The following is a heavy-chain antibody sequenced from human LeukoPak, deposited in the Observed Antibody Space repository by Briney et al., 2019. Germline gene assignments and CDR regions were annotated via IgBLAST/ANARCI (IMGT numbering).Heavy chain of an antibody. CDR2: IKQDGSEK. J-gene: IGHJ5*02. D-gene: IGHD6-19*01. CDR3: ARDPTPSAVTYSSGWYEPYNWFDP. Sequence: GGSLRLSCPASGFTFSSYWMSWVRQAPGKGLEWVANIKQDGSEKYYVDSVKGRFTISRDNAKNSLYLQMNSLRAEDTAVYYCARDPTPSAVTYSSGWYEPYNWFDPWGQGTLVTVSS. CDR1: GFTFSSYW. V-gene: IGHV3-7*01.